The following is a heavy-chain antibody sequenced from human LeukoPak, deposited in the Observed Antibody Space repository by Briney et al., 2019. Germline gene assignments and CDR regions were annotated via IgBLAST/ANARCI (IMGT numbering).Heavy chain of an antibody. CDR1: GGSISSYY. J-gene: IGHJ3*02. Sequence: SETLSLTCTVSGGSISSYYWSWIRQPAGKGREWIGRIYTSGSTNYNPSLKSRVTMSVDTSKNQFSLKLSSVTAADTAVYYCARARVPQLFIPNDAFDIWGQGTMVTVSS. V-gene: IGHV4-4*07. CDR3: ARARVPQLFIPNDAFDI. CDR2: IYTSGST. D-gene: IGHD3-16*01.